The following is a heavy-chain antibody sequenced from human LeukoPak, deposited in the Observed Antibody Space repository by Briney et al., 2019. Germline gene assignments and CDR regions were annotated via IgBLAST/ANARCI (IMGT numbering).Heavy chain of an antibody. CDR1: GFTVSSNY. V-gene: IGHV3-66*01. CDR2: IYSGGST. CDR3: ASRVIAAAGRVDI. Sequence: GGSLRLSCAASGFTVSSNYMSWVRQAPGKGLEWVSVIYSGGSTYYADSVKGRFTISRDNSKNTLYLQMNSLRAEDTAVYYCASRVIAAAGRVDIWGQGTMVTVSS. J-gene: IGHJ3*02. D-gene: IGHD6-13*01.